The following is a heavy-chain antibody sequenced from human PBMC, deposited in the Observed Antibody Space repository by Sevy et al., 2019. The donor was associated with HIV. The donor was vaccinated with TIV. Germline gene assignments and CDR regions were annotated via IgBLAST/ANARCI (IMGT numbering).Heavy chain of an antibody. CDR3: TTDTYGDEGYYYYGMDV. CDR2: LKSKTDGGTT. V-gene: IGHV3-15*01. D-gene: IGHD4-17*01. J-gene: IGHJ6*02. CDR1: GFTFSNAW. Sequence: GGSLRLSCAASGFTFSNAWMSWVRLAPGKGLEWVGLLKSKTDGGTTDYAAPVKGRFTISRDDSKNTLYLQMNSLKTEDTAVYYCTTDTYGDEGYYYYGMDVWGQGTTVTVSS.